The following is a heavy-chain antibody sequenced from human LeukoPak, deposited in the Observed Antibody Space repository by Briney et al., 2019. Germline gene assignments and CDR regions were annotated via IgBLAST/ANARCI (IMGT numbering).Heavy chain of an antibody. J-gene: IGHJ4*02. V-gene: IGHV3-23*05. CDR3: AKGFHSGSFNELDY. CDR2: FAMIDDII. CDR1: GFTFSSYW. Sequence: GGSLRLSCAASGFTFSSYWVNWVRQAPGKGLEWVSGFAMIDDIIHYVDSVKGRFTISRDNSKNMLYLQMNSLRAEDTAVYYCAKGFHSGSFNELDYWGQGTLVTVSS. D-gene: IGHD1-26*01.